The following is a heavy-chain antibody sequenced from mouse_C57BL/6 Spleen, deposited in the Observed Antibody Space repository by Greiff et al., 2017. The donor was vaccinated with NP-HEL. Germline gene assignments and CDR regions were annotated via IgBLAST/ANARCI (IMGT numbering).Heavy chain of an antibody. CDR3: ARSRLYSNYEGYFDV. D-gene: IGHD2-5*01. V-gene: IGHV1-69*01. CDR1: GYTFTSYW. J-gene: IGHJ1*03. CDR2: IDPSDSYT. Sequence: QVQLQQPGAELVMPGASVKLSCKASGYTFTSYWMHWVKQRPGQGLEWIGEIDPSDSYTNYNQKFKGKSTLTVDKSSSTAYMQLSSLTSEDSAVYYCARSRLYSNYEGYFDVWGTGTTVTVSS.